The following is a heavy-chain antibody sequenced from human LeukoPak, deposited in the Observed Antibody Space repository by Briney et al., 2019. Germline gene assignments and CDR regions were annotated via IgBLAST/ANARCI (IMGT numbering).Heavy chain of an antibody. CDR1: GGSISSGGYS. D-gene: IGHD3-9*01. Sequence: SETLSLTCAVSGGSISSGGYSWSWIRQPPGKGLEWIGYIYHSGSTYYNPSLKSRVTISVDRSKNQFSLKLSSVTAADTAVYYCARVGDILTGCDYWGQGTLVTVSS. CDR2: IYHSGST. CDR3: ARVGDILTGCDY. V-gene: IGHV4-30-2*01. J-gene: IGHJ4*02.